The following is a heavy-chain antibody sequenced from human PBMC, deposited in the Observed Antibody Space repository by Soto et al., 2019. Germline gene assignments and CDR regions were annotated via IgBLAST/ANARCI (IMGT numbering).Heavy chain of an antibody. CDR1: GYSIRSGYY. V-gene: IGHV4-38-2*01. CDR3: ARVDTAMAPFDY. J-gene: IGHJ4*02. D-gene: IGHD5-18*01. Sequence: SETLSLTCGVSGYSIRSGYYWGWIRQPPGKGLEWIGSIYHYGATYHNSALKSRATISVDTSKNQIALKLTSVTAADTAVYFCARVDTAMAPFDYWGQGNVVT. CDR2: IYHYGAT.